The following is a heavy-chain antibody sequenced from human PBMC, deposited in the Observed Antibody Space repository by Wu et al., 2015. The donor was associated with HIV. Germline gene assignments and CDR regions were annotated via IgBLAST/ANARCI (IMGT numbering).Heavy chain of an antibody. CDR3: ARVREVFGYDSSGYYYPPAFDI. Sequence: QVQLVQSGAEVKKPGASVKVSCKASGYTFTGYYMHWVRQAPGQGLEWMGWINPNSGGTNYAQKFQGRVTMTRDTSISTAYMELSRLRSDDTAVYYCARVREVFGYDSSGYYYPPAFDIWGQGTMVTVSS. J-gene: IGHJ3*02. CDR2: INPNSGGT. D-gene: IGHD3-22*01. V-gene: IGHV1-2*02. CDR1: GYTFTGYY.